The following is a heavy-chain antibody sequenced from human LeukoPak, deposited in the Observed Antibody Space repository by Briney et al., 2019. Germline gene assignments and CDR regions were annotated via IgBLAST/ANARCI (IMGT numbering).Heavy chain of an antibody. D-gene: IGHD2-21*02. CDR2: IYTSGST. Sequence: PSETLSLTCTVSGGSISSGSYYWSWIRQPAGKGLEWIGRIYTSGSTNYNPSLKSRVTISVDTSKNQFSLKLSSVTAADTAVYYCARVNCGGDCYSGYFDYWGQGTLVTVSS. CDR1: GGSISSGSYY. CDR3: ARVNCGGDCYSGYFDY. J-gene: IGHJ4*02. V-gene: IGHV4-61*02.